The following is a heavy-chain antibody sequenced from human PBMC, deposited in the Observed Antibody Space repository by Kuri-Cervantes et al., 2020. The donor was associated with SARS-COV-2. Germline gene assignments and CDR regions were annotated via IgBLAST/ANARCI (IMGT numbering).Heavy chain of an antibody. Sequence: SETLSLTCTVSGGSISSYYWSWIRQPPGKGLEWIGSIYHSGSTYYNPSLKSRVTISVDTSKNQFSLKLSSVTAADTAVYYCARAGSLLWFGELLSLFDYWGQGTLVTVSS. J-gene: IGHJ4*02. D-gene: IGHD3-10*01. V-gene: IGHV4-38-2*02. CDR1: GGSISSYY. CDR2: IYHSGST. CDR3: ARAGSLLWFGELLSLFDY.